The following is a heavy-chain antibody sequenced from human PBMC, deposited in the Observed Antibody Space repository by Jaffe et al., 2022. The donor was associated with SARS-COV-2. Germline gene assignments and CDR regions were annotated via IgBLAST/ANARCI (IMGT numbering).Heavy chain of an antibody. D-gene: IGHD3-22*01. CDR3: ARIYDSSGYYYAEGWGMDV. CDR1: GFSLSNARMG. J-gene: IGHJ6*02. Sequence: QVTLKESGPVLVKPTETLTLTCTVSGFSLSNARMGVSWIRQPPGKALEWLAHIFSNDEKSYSTSLKSRLTISKDTSKSQVVLTMTNMDPVDTATYYCARIYDSSGYYYAEGWGMDVWGQGTTVTVSS. CDR2: IFSNDEK. V-gene: IGHV2-26*01.